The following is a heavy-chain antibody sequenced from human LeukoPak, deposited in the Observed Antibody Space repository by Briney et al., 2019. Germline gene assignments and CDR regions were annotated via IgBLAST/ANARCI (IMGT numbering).Heavy chain of an antibody. V-gene: IGHV4-59*01. CDR3: AKGAYYDTLTGDDAFDI. CDR1: GASISSYY. CDR2: IYYSGST. J-gene: IGHJ3*02. Sequence: SSETLSLTCTVSGASISSYYWSWIRQPPGKGLEWIGYIYYSGSTNFNPSLKSRVTISLDTSKNRFSLKLSSVTAADTAVYYCAKGAYYDTLTGDDAFDIWGQGTMVTVSS. D-gene: IGHD3-9*01.